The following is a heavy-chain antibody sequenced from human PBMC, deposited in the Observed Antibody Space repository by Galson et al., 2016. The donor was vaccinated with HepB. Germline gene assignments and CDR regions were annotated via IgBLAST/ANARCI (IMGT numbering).Heavy chain of an antibody. CDR1: GFTFSSYA. CDR3: AKGYGYFDY. Sequence: SLRLSCAASGFTFSSYALSWVRQAPGKGLEWVSVISGSGGSIYYADSVKGRFTIFRDNAKNTLYLQMNSLRAEDTAIYYCAKGYGYFDYWGQGTLVTVSS. D-gene: IGHD3-10*01. CDR2: ISGSGGSI. J-gene: IGHJ4*01. V-gene: IGHV3-23*01.